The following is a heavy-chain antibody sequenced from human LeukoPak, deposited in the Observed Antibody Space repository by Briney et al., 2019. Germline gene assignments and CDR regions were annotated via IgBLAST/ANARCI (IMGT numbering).Heavy chain of an antibody. CDR2: ITNDGSST. Sequence: GGSLRLSCAASGLTFSSHWMHWVRQAPGKGLVWVSRITNDGSSTTYADSVKGRFTISRDNSKNTLYLQMNSLRAEDTAVYYCARHSSRTNLNWFDPWGQGTLVTVSS. V-gene: IGHV3-74*01. CDR1: GLTFSSHW. J-gene: IGHJ5*02. D-gene: IGHD6-13*01. CDR3: ARHSSRTNLNWFDP.